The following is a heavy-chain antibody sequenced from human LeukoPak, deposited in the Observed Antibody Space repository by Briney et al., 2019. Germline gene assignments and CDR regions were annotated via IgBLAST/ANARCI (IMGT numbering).Heavy chain of an antibody. Sequence: GGSLRLSCAASGFTFSTCWMTWVRQAPGKGLEWVANIKQDGSERYYVDSVKGRFTISRDNAKSSLYLQMNGLRAEDTAVYYCAKSLVVVNDPPDYWGQGTLVTVSS. CDR2: IKQDGSER. V-gene: IGHV3-7*01. CDR3: AKSLVVVNDPPDY. CDR1: GFTFSTCW. D-gene: IGHD2-21*01. J-gene: IGHJ4*02.